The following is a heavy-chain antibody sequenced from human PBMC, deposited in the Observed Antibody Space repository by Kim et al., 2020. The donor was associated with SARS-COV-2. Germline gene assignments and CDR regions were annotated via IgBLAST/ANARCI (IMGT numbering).Heavy chain of an antibody. V-gene: IGHV3-21*01. Sequence: GGSLRLSCAASGFTFASYSMNWVRQAPGRGLEWVSSISSSSTYTYYADSVKGRFTVSRENAKNSLYLQMSSLRAEDTAVYFCARGYSGRSDYCGQGTLVTVSS. CDR3: ARGYSGRSDY. J-gene: IGHJ4*02. CDR2: ISSSSTYT. CDR1: GFTFASYS. D-gene: IGHD1-26*01.